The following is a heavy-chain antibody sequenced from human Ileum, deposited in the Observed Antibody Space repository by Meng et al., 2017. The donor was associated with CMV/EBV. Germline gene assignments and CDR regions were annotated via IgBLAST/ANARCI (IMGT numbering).Heavy chain of an antibody. CDR3: ARDSYHYGSSTYNWFDP. Sequence: SETLSLTCTVSGGSISSFYWTWIRQPPGKGLEWIGYISNSGSTNYNPSLKSRLTMSVDASQNQFSLNLSSVTAADTAVYYCARDSYHYGSSTYNWFDPWGQGILVTVSS. J-gene: IGHJ5*02. D-gene: IGHD3-10*01. CDR1: GGSISSFY. V-gene: IGHV4-59*01. CDR2: ISNSGST.